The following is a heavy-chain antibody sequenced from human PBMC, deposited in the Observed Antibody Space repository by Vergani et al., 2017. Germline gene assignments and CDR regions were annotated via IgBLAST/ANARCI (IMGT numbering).Heavy chain of an antibody. CDR2: IRSKANSYAT. CDR3: TRSEALAAADTTDDAFDI. V-gene: IGHV3-73*01. J-gene: IGHJ3*02. CDR1: GFTFSGSA. D-gene: IGHD6-13*01. Sequence: EVQLVESGGGLVQPGGSLKLSCAASGFTFSGSALHWFRQASGKGLEWVGRIRSKANSYATAYAASVKGRFTISRDDSKNTAYLQMNSLKTEDTAVYYCTRSEALAAADTTDDAFDIWGQGTMVTVSS.